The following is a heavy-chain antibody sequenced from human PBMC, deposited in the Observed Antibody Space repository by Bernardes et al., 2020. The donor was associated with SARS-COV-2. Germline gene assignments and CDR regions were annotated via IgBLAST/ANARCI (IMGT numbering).Heavy chain of an antibody. CDR2: INPNSGGT. J-gene: IGHJ5*02. CDR3: ARASYYFHSSDLKGWFDP. Sequence: ASVKVSCKASRYTFTDYYIHWVRQAPGQGLEWMGWINPNSGGTNYPQKFQGRVTMTGDTSISTAYMELGRLRSDDTAVYYCARASYYFHSSDLKGWFDPWGQGTLVTVSS. V-gene: IGHV1-2*02. CDR1: RYTFTDYY. D-gene: IGHD3-22*01.